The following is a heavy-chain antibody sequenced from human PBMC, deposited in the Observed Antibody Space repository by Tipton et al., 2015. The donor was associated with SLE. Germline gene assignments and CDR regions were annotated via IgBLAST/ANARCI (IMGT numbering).Heavy chain of an antibody. CDR1: GFTFSSYS. CDR2: ISSSSSTI. Sequence: GSLRLSCAASGFTFSSYSMNWVRQAPGKGLEWVSYISSSSSTIYYADSVKGRFTISRDNAKNSLYLQMNSLRAEDTAVYYCARDEYSWVFDYWGQGTLVTVSS. D-gene: IGHD2-15*01. V-gene: IGHV3-48*01. J-gene: IGHJ4*02. CDR3: ARDEYSWVFDY.